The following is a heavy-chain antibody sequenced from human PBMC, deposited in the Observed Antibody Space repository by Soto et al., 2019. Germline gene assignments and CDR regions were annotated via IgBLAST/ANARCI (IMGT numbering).Heavy chain of an antibody. CDR2: ISGSGGST. CDR1: GFTFSSYA. CDR3: ARETLSDDFNVDSAFDI. D-gene: IGHD2-21*02. V-gene: IGHV3-23*01. Sequence: GGSLRLSCAASGFTFSSYAMTWVRQAPGKGLEWVSAISGSGGSTYYADSVKGRFTISRDNSKNTLYLQMNSLRAEDTAVYSCARETLSDDFNVDSAFDIWGQGTMVTVSS. J-gene: IGHJ3*02.